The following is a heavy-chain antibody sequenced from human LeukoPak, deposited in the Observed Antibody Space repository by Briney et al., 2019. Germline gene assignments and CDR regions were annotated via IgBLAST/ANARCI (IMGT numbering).Heavy chain of an antibody. J-gene: IGHJ4*02. Sequence: MAGGSLRLSCAASGFTFSSYSMNWVRQAPGKGLEWVSSISSSSSCIYYADSVKGRFTISRDNAKNSLYLQMNSLRAEDTAMYYCARHYSSSTCYSPFGDWGQGTLVTVSS. V-gene: IGHV3-21*04. CDR3: ARHYSSSTCYSPFGD. CDR1: GFTFSSYS. D-gene: IGHD2-2*02. CDR2: ISSSSSCI.